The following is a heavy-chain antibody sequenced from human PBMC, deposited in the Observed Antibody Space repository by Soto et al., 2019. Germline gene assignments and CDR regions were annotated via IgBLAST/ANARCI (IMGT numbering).Heavy chain of an antibody. V-gene: IGHV3-48*02. J-gene: IGHJ4*02. D-gene: IGHD6-19*01. CDR2: ISSSSSTI. Sequence: EVHLVESGGGLVQPGGSVRLSCAASGFTFSSYSMNWVREAPGKGREWVSYISSSSSTIYYADSVKGRFTISRDNAKNSLYLQMNSLRDEDTAVYYCASDSSGWGPDGDYWGQGTLVTVSS. CDR1: GFTFSSYS. CDR3: ASDSSGWGPDGDY.